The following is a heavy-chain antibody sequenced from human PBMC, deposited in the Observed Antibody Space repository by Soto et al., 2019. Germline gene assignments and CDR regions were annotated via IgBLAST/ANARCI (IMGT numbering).Heavy chain of an antibody. CDR3: ASPYSSSWTVYYYYGMDV. CDR1: GGTFSSYA. D-gene: IGHD6-13*01. Sequence: QVQLVQSGAEVKKPGSSVKVSCKASGGTFSSYAISWVRQAPGQGLEWMGGIIPIFGTANYAQKFQGRVTITADESTSTAYMELSSLRSEDTAVYYCASPYSSSWTVYYYYGMDVWGQGTTVTVSS. J-gene: IGHJ6*02. CDR2: IIPIFGTA. V-gene: IGHV1-69*01.